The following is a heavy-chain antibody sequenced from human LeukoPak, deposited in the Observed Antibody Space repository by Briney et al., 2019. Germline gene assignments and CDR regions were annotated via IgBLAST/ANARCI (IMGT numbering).Heavy chain of an antibody. CDR3: ARDVLGVRTFDY. J-gene: IGHJ4*02. CDR1: GGSISSSSYY. CDR2: IYYSGST. V-gene: IGHV4-39*07. Sequence: SETLSLTCTVSGGSISSSSYYWVWIRQPPGKVLEWIGSIYYSGSTYYNPSLKMRVTISVDTSKNQFSLRLSSVTAADTAVYYCARDVLGVRTFDYWGQGTLVTVSS. D-gene: IGHD2-8*01.